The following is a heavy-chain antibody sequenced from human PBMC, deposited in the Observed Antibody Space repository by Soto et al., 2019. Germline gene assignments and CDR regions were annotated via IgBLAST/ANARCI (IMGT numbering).Heavy chain of an antibody. V-gene: IGHV4-59*08. J-gene: IGHJ4*02. CDR1: DVATSNFF. CDR3: ARGSGWLTDY. CDR2: IHSSGTT. D-gene: IGHD6-19*01. Sequence: QVQLHEPGPGLVKPSETLSLTCTVSDVATSNFFWKWFRQPPGKGLEWIGNIHSSGTTNYNPSLESRLTISLDTSNSQCSMKMHSVTAADTAVYYCARGSGWLTDYWGQGSQVTVST.